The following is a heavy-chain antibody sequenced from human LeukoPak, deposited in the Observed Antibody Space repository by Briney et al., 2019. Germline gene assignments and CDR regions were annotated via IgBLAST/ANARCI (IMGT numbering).Heavy chain of an antibody. CDR3: ARDYYDSSGYYYFDY. D-gene: IGHD3-22*01. CDR1: GYSFTTYW. J-gene: IGHJ4*02. V-gene: IGHV5-51*01. Sequence: GESLRISCKGSGYSFTTYWIGWVRQMPGKGLEWMGIIYPGDSDTRYSPSFQGHVTISADKSISTAYLQWSSLKASDTAMYYCARDYYDSSGYYYFDYWGQGTLVTVSS. CDR2: IYPGDSDT.